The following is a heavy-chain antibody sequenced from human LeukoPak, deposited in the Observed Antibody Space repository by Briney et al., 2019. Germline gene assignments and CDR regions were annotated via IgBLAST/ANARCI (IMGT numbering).Heavy chain of an antibody. CDR1: GGSISSGSYY. CDR3: ASIQGDAFDI. Sequence: PSETLSLTCTVSGGSISSGSYYWSWIRQPAGKGLEWIGRIYTSGSTNYNPSLKSRVTMSVDTSKNQFSLKMSSVTAADTAVYYCASIQGDAFDIWGRGTMVTVSS. J-gene: IGHJ3*02. V-gene: IGHV4-61*02. CDR2: IYTSGST.